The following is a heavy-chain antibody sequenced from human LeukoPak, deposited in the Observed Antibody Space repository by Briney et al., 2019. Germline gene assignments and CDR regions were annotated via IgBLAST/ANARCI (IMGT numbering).Heavy chain of an antibody. Sequence: KSSETLSLTCTVSGGSISSHYWSWIRQPPGKGLEWIGYIYYSGSTNYNPSLKSRVTISVDTSKNQFSLKLSSVTAADTAVYYCAREVGYSYGYYFDYWGQGALVTVSS. J-gene: IGHJ4*02. V-gene: IGHV4-59*11. CDR1: GGSISSHY. CDR3: AREVGYSYGYYFDY. D-gene: IGHD5-18*01. CDR2: IYYSGST.